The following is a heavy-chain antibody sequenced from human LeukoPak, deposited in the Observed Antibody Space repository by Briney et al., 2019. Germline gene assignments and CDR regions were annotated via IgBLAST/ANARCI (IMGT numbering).Heavy chain of an antibody. J-gene: IGHJ5*02. D-gene: IGHD3-10*01. CDR3: AREELLWFGELLYGNWFDP. CDR1: GFTFSSYG. CDR2: IWYDGSNK. V-gene: IGHV3-33*01. Sequence: PGGSLSLSCAASGFTFSSYGMHWVRQAPGKGLEWVAVIWYDGSNKYYADSVKGRFTISRDNSKNTLYLQMNSLRAEDTAVYYCAREELLWFGELLYGNWFDPWGQGTLVTVSS.